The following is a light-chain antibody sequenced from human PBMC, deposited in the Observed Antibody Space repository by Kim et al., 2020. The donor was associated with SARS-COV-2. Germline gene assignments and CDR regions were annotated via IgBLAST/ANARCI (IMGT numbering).Light chain of an antibody. CDR2: KAS. V-gene: IGKV1-5*03. CDR3: QQYNSLWT. CDR1: QSIGSW. Sequence: SASVGARVTIPCRASQSIGSWLAWYQQKSGKAPKLLIYKASSLESGVPSRFSGSGSGTEFTLTINSLQPDDFATYYCQQYNSLWTFGQGTKVDIK. J-gene: IGKJ1*01.